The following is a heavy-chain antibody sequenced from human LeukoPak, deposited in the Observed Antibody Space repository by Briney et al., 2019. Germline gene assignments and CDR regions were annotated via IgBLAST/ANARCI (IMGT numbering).Heavy chain of an antibody. CDR3: ARDITQYCSSTSCYRGWFDP. Sequence: PVKVSCKASGGTFSSYAISWVRQAPGQGLEWMGGIIPIFGTANYAQKFQGRVTITTDESTSTAYMELSSLRSEDTAVYYCARDITQYCSSTSCYRGWFDPWGQGTLVTVSS. CDR2: IIPIFGTA. D-gene: IGHD2-2*01. CDR1: GGTFSSYA. V-gene: IGHV1-69*05. J-gene: IGHJ5*02.